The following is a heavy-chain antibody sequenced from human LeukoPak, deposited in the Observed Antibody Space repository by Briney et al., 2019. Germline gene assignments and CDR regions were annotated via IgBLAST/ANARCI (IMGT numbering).Heavy chain of an antibody. CDR1: VYTFTSYD. D-gene: IGHD6-19*01. J-gene: IGHJ4*02. CDR2: MKPNSGNT. CDR3: ESGGVAGNFDY. V-gene: IGHV1-8*01. Sequence: ASVKVSCKASVYTFTSYDINWVRQAPGQGLEWVGWMKPNSGNTGYAQKFQGRVTTTRDTSISTAYMELSSLRSEDTAVYFCESGGVAGNFDYWGQGTLVTVSS.